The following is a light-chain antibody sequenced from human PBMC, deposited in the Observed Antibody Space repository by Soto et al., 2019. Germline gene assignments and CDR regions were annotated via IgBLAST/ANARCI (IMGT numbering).Light chain of an antibody. J-gene: IGKJ1*01. CDR2: GAS. CDR1: QSVSSN. V-gene: IGKV3-15*01. Sequence: EIVMTQSPATLSVSPGERATLSCRASQSVSSNLAWYQQKPGQPPRLLIYGASTRATGIPARFSGSGSGTEFTLTISSLQSEDFAVYYCQQYNNWPPKTFGQGTKVDIK. CDR3: QQYNNWPPKT.